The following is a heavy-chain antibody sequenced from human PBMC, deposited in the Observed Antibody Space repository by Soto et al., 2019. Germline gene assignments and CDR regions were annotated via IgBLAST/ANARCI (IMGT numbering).Heavy chain of an antibody. V-gene: IGHV1-69*13. CDR2: IIPIFGTA. Sequence: SVKVSCKASGGTFSSYAISWVRQAPGQGLEWMGGIIPIFGTANYAQKFQGRVTITADESTSTAYMELSSLRSEDTAVYYCAREGYYDSSGYFDYWGQGTLVTVSS. J-gene: IGHJ4*02. CDR3: AREGYYDSSGYFDY. D-gene: IGHD3-22*01. CDR1: GGTFSSYA.